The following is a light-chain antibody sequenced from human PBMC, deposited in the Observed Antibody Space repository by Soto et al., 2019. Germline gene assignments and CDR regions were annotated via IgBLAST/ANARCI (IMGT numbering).Light chain of an antibody. J-gene: IGLJ1*01. CDR2: EGN. Sequence: QSALTQPASVSGSPGQSITLSCTGTSSDVGSYNLVSWYQRHPGKAPKLMIYEGNKRPSGVSNRFSGSKSGNTASLTISGLQPEDEADYYCCSFAGSNTFVFGTGTKVT. V-gene: IGLV2-23*03. CDR3: CSFAGSNTFV. CDR1: SSDVGSYNL.